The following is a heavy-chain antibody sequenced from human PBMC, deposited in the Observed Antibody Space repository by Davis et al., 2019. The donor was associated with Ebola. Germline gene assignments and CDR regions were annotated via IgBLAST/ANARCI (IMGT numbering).Heavy chain of an antibody. D-gene: IGHD2-15*01. Sequence: GESLKISCKGSGYSFTIYWIGWVRQMPGKGLEWMGIIYPGDSDTRYSPSFQGQVTISADKSISTAYLQWSSLKASDTAMYYCARLGVCSGGSCADAFDIWGQGTMVTVSS. CDR2: IYPGDSDT. CDR3: ARLGVCSGGSCADAFDI. J-gene: IGHJ3*02. CDR1: GYSFTIYW. V-gene: IGHV5-51*01.